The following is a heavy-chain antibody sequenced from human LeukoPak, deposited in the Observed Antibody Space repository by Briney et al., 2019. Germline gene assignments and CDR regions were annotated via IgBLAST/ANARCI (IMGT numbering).Heavy chain of an antibody. Sequence: GVLRLSCAASGFTVSSNYMSWVRQAPGKGLEWVSVIYSGGSTYYADSVKGRFTISRDNSKNTLYLQMNSLTAQDTAVYYCAREFFGSSGGFDYWGQGTLVTVSS. CDR1: GFTVSSNY. CDR2: IYSGGST. D-gene: IGHD6-13*01. V-gene: IGHV3-53*01. CDR3: AREFFGSSGGFDY. J-gene: IGHJ4*02.